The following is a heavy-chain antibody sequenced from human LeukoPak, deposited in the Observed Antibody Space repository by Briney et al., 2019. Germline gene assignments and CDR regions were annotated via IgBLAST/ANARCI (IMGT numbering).Heavy chain of an antibody. CDR1: GFTVSSNY. J-gene: IGHJ4*02. CDR2: IYSGGST. Sequence: GGSLRLSCAASGFTVSSNYMSWVRQAPGKGLEWVSVIYSGGSTYYADSVKGRFTISRDNSKNTLYLQMNSLRAEETAVYYCARDPDTDSSSNNWGQGTLVTVSS. D-gene: IGHD6-6*01. CDR3: ARDPDTDSSSNN. V-gene: IGHV3-66*01.